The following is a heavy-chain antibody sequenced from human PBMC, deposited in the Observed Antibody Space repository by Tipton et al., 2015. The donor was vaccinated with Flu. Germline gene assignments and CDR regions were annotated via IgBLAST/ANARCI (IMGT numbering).Heavy chain of an antibody. V-gene: IGHV1-46*04. CDR2: INPSGGST. D-gene: IGHD2/OR15-2a*01. J-gene: IGHJ6*03. CDR1: GYTFTSYY. CDR3: ARDRGGRNSGGLYYYYYMDV. Sequence: QSGAEVKKPGASVKVSCKASGYTFTSYYMHWVRQAPGQGLEWMGIINPSGGSTSYAQKLQGRVTMTRDTSTSTVYMELSSLRSEDTAVYYCARDRGGRNSGGLYYYYYMDVWGKGTTVTVSS.